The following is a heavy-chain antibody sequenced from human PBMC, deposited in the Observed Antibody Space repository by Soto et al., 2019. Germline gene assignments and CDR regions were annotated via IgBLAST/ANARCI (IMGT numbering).Heavy chain of an antibody. Sequence: PGGSLRLSCAASGFSFSTYAVSWVRQAPGKGLEWVSGISGSGGTTYYADSVKGRFTISRDNSKNTLYLQVNSLRAEDTAVYYCAKDQAAAGTISRYFQHWGQGTLVTVSS. J-gene: IGHJ1*01. D-gene: IGHD6-13*01. CDR1: GFSFSTYA. V-gene: IGHV3-23*01. CDR3: AKDQAAAGTISRYFQH. CDR2: ISGSGGTT.